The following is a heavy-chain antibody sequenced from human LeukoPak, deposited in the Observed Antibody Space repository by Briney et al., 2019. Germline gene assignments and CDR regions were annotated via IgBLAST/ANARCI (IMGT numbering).Heavy chain of an antibody. Sequence: PGGSLRLSCAASGFTFSSYAMHWVRQAPGKGLEWVAVISYDGSNKYYADYVKGRFTISRDNSKNTLYLQMNGLRAEDTAVYYCATYRRGYHDSSESYYFDYWGQGTLVTVSS. V-gene: IGHV3-30-3*01. CDR1: GFTFSSYA. D-gene: IGHD3-22*01. J-gene: IGHJ4*02. CDR2: ISYDGSNK. CDR3: ATYRRGYHDSSESYYFDY.